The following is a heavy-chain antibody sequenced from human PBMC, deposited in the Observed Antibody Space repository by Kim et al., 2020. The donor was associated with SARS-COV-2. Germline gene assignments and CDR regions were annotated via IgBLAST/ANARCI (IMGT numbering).Heavy chain of an antibody. CDR2: IRSKAYGGTT. J-gene: IGHJ5*02. V-gene: IGHV3-49*03. D-gene: IGHD3-22*01. CDR3: TRDLYYYDSSGYYYDLDWFDP. Sequence: GGSLRLSCTASGFTFGDYAMSWFRQAPGKGLEWVGFIRSKAYGGTTEYAASVKGRFTISRDDSKSIAYLQMNSLKTEDIAVYYCTRDLYYYDSSGYYYDLDWFDPWGQGTLLTVSS. CDR1: GFTFGDYA.